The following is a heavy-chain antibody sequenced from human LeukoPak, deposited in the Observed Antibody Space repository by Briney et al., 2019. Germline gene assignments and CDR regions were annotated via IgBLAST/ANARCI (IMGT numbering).Heavy chain of an antibody. J-gene: IGHJ4*02. V-gene: IGHV3-7*01. D-gene: IGHD6-13*01. Sequence: GGSLRLSCAASGFTSSDYWMHWVRQAPVKGLEWVANIKQDGSEKNYVASVKGRFTIPRDNAKNSLYLQMNSLRAEDTALYYCARGRWAPFDCWGQGTLVTVSS. CDR1: GFTSSDYW. CDR3: ARGRWAPFDC. CDR2: IKQDGSEK.